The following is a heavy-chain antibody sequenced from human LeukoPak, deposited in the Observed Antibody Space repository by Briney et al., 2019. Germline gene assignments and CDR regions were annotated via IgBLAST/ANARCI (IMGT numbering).Heavy chain of an antibody. CDR3: ARSIAVAGTPFDY. D-gene: IGHD6-19*01. J-gene: IGHJ4*02. V-gene: IGHV4-34*01. CDR2: INHSGST. Sequence: SETLSLTCAVYGGSFSGYYWSWIRQPPGKGLEWIGEINHSGSTNYNPSLMSRVTISVDTSKNQFSLKLSSVTAADTAVYYCARSIAVAGTPFDYWGQGTLVTVSS. CDR1: GGSFSGYY.